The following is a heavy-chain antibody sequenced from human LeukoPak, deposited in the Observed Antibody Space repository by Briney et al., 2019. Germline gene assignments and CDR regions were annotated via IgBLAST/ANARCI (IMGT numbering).Heavy chain of an antibody. CDR3: ARDHSSGWLGMDV. CDR2: IGGSVGST. V-gene: IGHV3-23*01. CDR1: GFNFSTYA. D-gene: IGHD6-19*01. Sequence: GGSLRLSCVASGFNFSTYAMSWVRQAPGKGLEWVSGIGGSVGSTYYADSVKGRFTISRDNSKNTLYLQMNSLRAEDTAVYYCARDHSSGWLGMDVWGQGTTVTVSS. J-gene: IGHJ6*02.